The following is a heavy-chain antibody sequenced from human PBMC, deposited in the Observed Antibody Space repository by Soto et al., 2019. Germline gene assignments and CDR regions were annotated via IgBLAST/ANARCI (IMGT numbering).Heavy chain of an antibody. CDR2: ISSSGSTI. CDR1: GFAFSDPY. J-gene: IGHJ4*02. CDR3: ARGGASVTTPFDY. Sequence: GGSVRLSCAASGFAFSDPYMSWIRQAPGKGLEWISYISSSGSTIYYADSVKGRFTISRDNAKKSLYLQMDSLTADDTAVYYCARGGASVTTPFDYWGQGT. V-gene: IGHV3-11*01. D-gene: IGHD4-17*01.